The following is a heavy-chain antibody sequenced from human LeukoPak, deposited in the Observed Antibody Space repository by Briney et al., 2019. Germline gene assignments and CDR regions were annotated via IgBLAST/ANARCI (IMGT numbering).Heavy chain of an antibody. D-gene: IGHD3-16*02. J-gene: IGHJ4*02. V-gene: IGHV3-73*01. Sequence: GGSLRLSCAASGFTFSGSATHWVRQASGKGLEWVGRIRSKANSYATAYAASVKGRFTISRDDSKNTAYLQMNSLKTEDTAVYYCTSMGKNDYVWGSHRQFDYWGQGTLVTVSS. CDR3: TSMGKNDYVWGSHRQFDY. CDR2: IRSKANSYAT. CDR1: GFTFSGSA.